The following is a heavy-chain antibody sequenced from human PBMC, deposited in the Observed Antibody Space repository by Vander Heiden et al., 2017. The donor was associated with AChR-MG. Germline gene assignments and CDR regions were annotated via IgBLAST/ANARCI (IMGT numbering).Heavy chain of an antibody. J-gene: IGHJ3*02. Sequence: VQLQESGPGLVKPSETLSLTCTVSGRSISTYYWRWIRQPPGKGLEWIGYIFYSGSTDYNPSLESRVPISVDTSKNQFSLKMHSVTAADTAMYYCARGRGGGASNPFDIWGQGTMVTVSS. CDR3: ARGRGGGASNPFDI. CDR1: GRSISTYY. V-gene: IGHV4-59*01. CDR2: IFYSGST. D-gene: IGHD2-21*01.